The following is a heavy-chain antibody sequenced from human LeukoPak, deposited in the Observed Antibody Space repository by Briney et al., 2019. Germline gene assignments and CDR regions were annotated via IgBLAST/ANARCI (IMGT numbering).Heavy chain of an antibody. V-gene: IGHV3-23*01. CDR2: ITGSADRT. Sequence: PGGSLRLSCAASGFTFSTYAMSWVRQAPGKGLEWVSAITGSADRTHYADSVKGRFTISRDNSKNIVYLQMNSLRAKDTAVYFCARPQVVVLNPFGYWGQGTLVTVSS. J-gene: IGHJ4*02. CDR3: ARPQVVVLNPFGY. CDR1: GFTFSTYA. D-gene: IGHD3-10*01.